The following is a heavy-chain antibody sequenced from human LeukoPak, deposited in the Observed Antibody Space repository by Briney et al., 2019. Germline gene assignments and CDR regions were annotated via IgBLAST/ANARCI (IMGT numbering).Heavy chain of an antibody. D-gene: IGHD1-20*01. J-gene: IGHJ4*02. CDR1: GFTFSSHW. Sequence: PGGSLRFSGAASGFTFSSHWITWVRQAPGKGLKWVACINSVGSYIQYVDSVKGRFSISRDNAKNSLFLQMSSLRAEDTAMYYCVRDSSWNNNNWYAGGFDCWGQGDLVAVSS. CDR2: INSVGSYI. CDR3: VRDSSWNNNNWYAGGFDC. V-gene: IGHV3-7*01.